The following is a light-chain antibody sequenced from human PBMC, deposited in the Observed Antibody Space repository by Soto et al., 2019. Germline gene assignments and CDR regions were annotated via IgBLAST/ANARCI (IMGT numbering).Light chain of an antibody. J-gene: IGKJ2*01. V-gene: IGKV3-15*01. Sequence: EIVMTQSPATLSVSPGERATLSCRASQSVSSNLAWYQQKPGQAPRLLIYVASTRATGIPDRFSGSGSGTEFTLTISSLQTEDFAVYYCQQYNNWAYTFGQGTKLEIK. CDR1: QSVSSN. CDR2: VAS. CDR3: QQYNNWAYT.